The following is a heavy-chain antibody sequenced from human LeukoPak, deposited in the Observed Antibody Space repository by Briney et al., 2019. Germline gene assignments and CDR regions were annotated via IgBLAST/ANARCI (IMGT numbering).Heavy chain of an antibody. CDR3: AKEYYYGSGGIDY. CDR2: ISGSGGST. V-gene: IGHV3-23*01. J-gene: IGHJ4*02. D-gene: IGHD3-10*01. Sequence: GGSLRLSCAASGFTFSSYAMSWVRQAPGKGLEWVSAISGSGGSTYYADSVKGRFTISRDNSKNTLCLQMNGLRAEDTAVYYCAKEYYYGSGGIDYWGQGTLVTVSS. CDR1: GFTFSSYA.